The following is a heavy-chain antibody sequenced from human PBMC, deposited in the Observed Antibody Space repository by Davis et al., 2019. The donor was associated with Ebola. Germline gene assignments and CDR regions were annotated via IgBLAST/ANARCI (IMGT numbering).Heavy chain of an antibody. CDR3: ARDRYSDGSGYFFEQSH. V-gene: IGHV1-46*01. D-gene: IGHD3-22*01. J-gene: IGHJ4*02. CDR1: GYTFTSNH. Sequence: ASVKVSCKASGYTFTSNHMHWVRQAPGQGLEWMGITHPGGGGTRFAQKFQGRVSLTSDTSTSTVYMELSSLRSEDTAVYYCARDRYSDGSGYFFEQSHWGQGTLVTVSS. CDR2: THPGGGGT.